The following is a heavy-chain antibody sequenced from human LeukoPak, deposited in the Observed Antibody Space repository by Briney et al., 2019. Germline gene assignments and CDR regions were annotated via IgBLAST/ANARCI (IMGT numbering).Heavy chain of an antibody. J-gene: IGHJ4*02. Sequence: SVKVSCKASGYTFSDHHILWVRQAPGQGLEWMGWIHPNGHDTKYAQKFQGRMTMTTDTSISTAYMELNRVTSDDTAVYYCSGHYGPGPVWGQGTLITASS. CDR3: SGHYGPGPV. CDR2: IHPNGHDT. V-gene: IGHV1-2*02. D-gene: IGHD3-10*01. CDR1: GYTFSDHH.